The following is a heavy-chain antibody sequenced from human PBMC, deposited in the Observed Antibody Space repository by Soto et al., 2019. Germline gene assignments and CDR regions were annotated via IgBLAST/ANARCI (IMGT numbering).Heavy chain of an antibody. CDR1: GGCMISYY. CDR3: TRGGDAYKNGH. Sequence: PSGTLSLTCTVSGGCMISYYWSWIRKPPRRGLELIGFIYYAGSTKYNPSLNSRVTISVDTSKNQFSLKLTSVNAADTAVYYCTRGGDAYKNGHWGQGTLVTVSS. CDR2: IYYAGST. D-gene: IGHD2-21*01. J-gene: IGHJ4*02. V-gene: IGHV4-59*01.